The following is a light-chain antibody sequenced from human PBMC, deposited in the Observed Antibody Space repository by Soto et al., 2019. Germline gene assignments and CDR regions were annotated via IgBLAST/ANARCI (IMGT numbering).Light chain of an antibody. CDR1: SSDVGGYNY. J-gene: IGLJ2*01. CDR3: SSYTGSTTLVV. V-gene: IGLV2-14*01. CDR2: DVT. Sequence: QSALTQPASVSGSPRQSITISCTGTSSDVGGYNYVSWYQQHPGKAPKLMIYDVTNRPSGVSNRFSGSRSGNTASLTISGLQAEDEAHYYCSSYTGSTTLVVFGGGTKLTVL.